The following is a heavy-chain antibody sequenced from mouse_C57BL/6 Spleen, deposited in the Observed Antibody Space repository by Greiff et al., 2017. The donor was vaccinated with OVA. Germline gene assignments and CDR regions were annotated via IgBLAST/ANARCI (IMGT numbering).Heavy chain of an antibody. CDR3: AREDSNYFCDIDY. J-gene: IGHJ4*01. D-gene: IGHD2-5*01. V-gene: IGHV1-4*01. CDR2: INPSSGYT. CDR1: GYTFTSYT. Sequence: VQLLESGAELARPGASVKMSCKASGYTFTSYTMHWVKQRPGQGLEWIGYINPSSGYTKYNQKFKDKATFTADKSSSTAYMQLSSLTSEDSAVYYCAREDSNYFCDIDYWGQGTSVTVSS.